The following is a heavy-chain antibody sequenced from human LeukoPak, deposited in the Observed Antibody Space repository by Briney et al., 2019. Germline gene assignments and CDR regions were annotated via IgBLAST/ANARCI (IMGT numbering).Heavy chain of an antibody. D-gene: IGHD6-6*01. J-gene: IGHJ4*02. V-gene: IGHV3-20*01. CDR3: ARGSSYSSSSAVDY. Sequence: GGSLRLSCAASGFTFYDYGMSWVRQAPGKGLGWVSGINWNGGSTGYADSVKGRFTISRDNAKNSLYLQMNSLRAEDTALYHCARGSSYSSSSAVDYWGQGTLVTVSS. CDR2: INWNGGST. CDR1: GFTFYDYG.